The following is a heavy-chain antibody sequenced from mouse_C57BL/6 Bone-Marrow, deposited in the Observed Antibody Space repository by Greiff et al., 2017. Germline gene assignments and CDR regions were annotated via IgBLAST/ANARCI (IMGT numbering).Heavy chain of an antibody. D-gene: IGHD2-5*01. CDR2: INPGSGGT. CDR1: GYAFTNYL. J-gene: IGHJ2*01. Sequence: QVQLQQSGAELVRPGTSVKVSCKASGYAFTNYLIEWVKQRPGQGLEWIGVINPGSGGTNYNEKFKGKATLTADKSSSTASMQLSSLTSEDSAVYFCAREGDSNYDFDYWGQGTTLTVSS. V-gene: IGHV1-54*01. CDR3: AREGDSNYDFDY.